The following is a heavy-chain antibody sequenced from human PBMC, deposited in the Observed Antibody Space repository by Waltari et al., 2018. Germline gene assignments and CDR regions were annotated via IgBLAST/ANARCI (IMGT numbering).Heavy chain of an antibody. D-gene: IGHD3-22*01. CDR1: GGSISSYY. CDR2: IYTSVST. CDR3: ARDVLYYYDSSGYDELGLFDY. Sequence: QVQLQESGPGLVKPSETLSLTCTVSGGSISSYYWSWIRQPAGKGLEWIGRIYTSVSTTYTPSLKSQVTMSVDTSKNQFSLKLSSVTAADTAVYYCARDVLYYYDSSGYDELGLFDYWGQGTLVTVSS. J-gene: IGHJ4*02. V-gene: IGHV4-4*07.